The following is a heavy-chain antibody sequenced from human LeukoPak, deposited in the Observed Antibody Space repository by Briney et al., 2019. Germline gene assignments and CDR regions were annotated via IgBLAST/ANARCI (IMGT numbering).Heavy chain of an antibody. CDR1: GFTFSSYA. CDR2: ISNGGSST. J-gene: IGHJ4*02. Sequence: GGSLRLSCAVSGFTFSSYAMSWVRQAPGKGLEWVSVISNGGSSTTYADSVKGRFSISRDNAKNTLYLQMNSLRVEDTAVYYCARGRPHGNDYWGQGTLVTVSS. D-gene: IGHD4-23*01. V-gene: IGHV3-74*01. CDR3: ARGRPHGNDY.